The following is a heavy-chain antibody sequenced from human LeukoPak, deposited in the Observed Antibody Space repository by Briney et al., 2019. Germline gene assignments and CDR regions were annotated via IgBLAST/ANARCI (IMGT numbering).Heavy chain of an antibody. V-gene: IGHV3-73*01. J-gene: IGHJ4*02. CDR2: IRSKANSYAT. CDR3: TCHFWSGYYIDY. D-gene: IGHD3-3*01. CDR1: GFTFSGSA. Sequence: PGGSLRLSCAASGFTFSGSAMHWVRQASGKGPEWVGRIRSKANSYATAYAASVKGRFTISRDDSKNTAYLQMNSLKTEDTAVYYCTCHFWSGYYIDYWGQGTLVTVSS.